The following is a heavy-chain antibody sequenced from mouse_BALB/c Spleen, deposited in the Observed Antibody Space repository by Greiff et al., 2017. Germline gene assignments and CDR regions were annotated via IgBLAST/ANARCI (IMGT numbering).Heavy chain of an antibody. CDR1: GYTFTSYV. CDR3: ASGLTTVVADYYAMDY. D-gene: IGHD1-1*01. Sequence: EVQLQQSGPELVKPGASVKMSCKASGYTFTSYVMHWVKQKPGQGLEWIGYINPYNDGTKYNEKFKGKATLTSDKSSSTAYIELSSLTSEDSAVYYCASGLTTVVADYYAMDYWGQGTSVTVSS. V-gene: IGHV1-14*01. CDR2: INPYNDGT. J-gene: IGHJ4*01.